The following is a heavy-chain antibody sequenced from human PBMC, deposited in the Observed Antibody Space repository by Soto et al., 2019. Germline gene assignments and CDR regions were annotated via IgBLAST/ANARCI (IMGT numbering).Heavy chain of an antibody. CDR3: ASSLDGDTDAFDI. CDR1: GGSISSYY. D-gene: IGHD2-21*02. J-gene: IGHJ3*02. V-gene: IGHV4-59*01. Sequence: SETLSLTCTVSGGSISSYYLSWIRQPPGKGLEWIGYIYYSGSTNYNPSLKSRVTISVDTSKNQFSLKLSSVTAADTAVYYCASSLDGDTDAFDIWGQGTMVTV. CDR2: IYYSGST.